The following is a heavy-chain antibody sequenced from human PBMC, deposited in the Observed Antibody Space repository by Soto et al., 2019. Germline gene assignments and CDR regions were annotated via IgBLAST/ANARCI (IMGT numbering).Heavy chain of an antibody. CDR1: GGTFSSYA. D-gene: IGHD4-4*01. CDR2: IIPIFGTA. CDR3: ARAKYSNYVRYYYYYGMDV. V-gene: IGHV1-69*13. J-gene: IGHJ6*02. Sequence: ALVKGACKASGGTFSSYAISWVRQAPGQGLEWMGGIIPIFGTANYAQKFQGRVTITADESTSTAYMELSSLRSEDTAVYYCARAKYSNYVRYYYYYGMDVWGQGTTVTVSS.